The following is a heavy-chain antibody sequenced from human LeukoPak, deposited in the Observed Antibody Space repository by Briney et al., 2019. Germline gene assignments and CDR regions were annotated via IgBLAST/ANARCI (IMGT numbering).Heavy chain of an antibody. V-gene: IGHV3-7*01. Sequence: GGSLRLSCAASGFTFSSYWMSWVRQAPGKGLEWVANIKQDGSEKYYVDSVKGRFTISRDIAKNSLYLQMNSLRAKDTAVYYCARDPPYYHGSGSYYRYWGQGTLVTVSS. CDR2: IKQDGSEK. J-gene: IGHJ4*02. D-gene: IGHD3-10*01. CDR3: ARDPPYYHGSGSYYRY. CDR1: GFTFSSYW.